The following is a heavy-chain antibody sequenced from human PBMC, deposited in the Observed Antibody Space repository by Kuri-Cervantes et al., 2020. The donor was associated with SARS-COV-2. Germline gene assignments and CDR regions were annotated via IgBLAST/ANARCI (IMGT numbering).Heavy chain of an antibody. CDR2: ISGSGGST. CDR3: AYGTYYDILTGYLDFDY. Sequence: ETLSLTCAASGFTFSSYAMSWVRQAPGKGLEWVSAISGSGGSTYYADSVKGRFTISRDNSKNTLYLQMNSLRAEDTAVYYCAYGTYYDILTGYLDFDYRGQGTLVTVSS. J-gene: IGHJ4*02. V-gene: IGHV3-23*01. CDR1: GFTFSSYA. D-gene: IGHD3-9*01.